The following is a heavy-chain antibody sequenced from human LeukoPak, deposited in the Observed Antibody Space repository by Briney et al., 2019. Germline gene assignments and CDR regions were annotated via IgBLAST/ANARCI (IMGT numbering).Heavy chain of an antibody. CDR2: FDPEDGET. Sequence: ASVKVSCKVSGYTLTELSMHWVRQAPGKGLEWMGGFDPEDGETIYAQKFQGRVTMTEDTSTDTAYMELSSLRSEDTAVYYCATTKGFYDSSGYYPNAFDIWGQGTMVTVSS. CDR1: GYTLTELS. J-gene: IGHJ3*02. D-gene: IGHD3-22*01. CDR3: ATTKGFYDSSGYYPNAFDI. V-gene: IGHV1-24*01.